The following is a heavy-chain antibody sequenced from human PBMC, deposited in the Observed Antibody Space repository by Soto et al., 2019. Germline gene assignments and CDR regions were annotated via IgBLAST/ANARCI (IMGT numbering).Heavy chain of an antibody. D-gene: IGHD3-22*01. CDR2: ISAYNGNT. J-gene: IGHJ4*02. V-gene: IGHV1-18*01. CDR3: ARESDHYYDSSGSNAY. Sequence: ASVKVSCKASGYTFASYGISWVRQAPGQGLEWMGWISAYNGNTNYAQKLQGRVTMTTDTSTSTAYMELRSLRSDDTAVYYCARESDHYYDSSGSNAYWGQGPLVTVSS. CDR1: GYTFASYG.